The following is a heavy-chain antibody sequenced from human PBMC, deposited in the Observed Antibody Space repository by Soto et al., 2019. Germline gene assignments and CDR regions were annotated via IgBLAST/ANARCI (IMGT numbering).Heavy chain of an antibody. D-gene: IGHD1-7*01. J-gene: IGHJ5*02. CDR1: GGSFSGYY. CDR2: INHSGST. V-gene: IGHV4-34*01. Sequence: SETLSLTCAVYGGSFSGYYWSWIRQPPGKGLEWIGEINHSGSTNYNPSLKSRVTISVDTSKNQFSLKLSSVTAADTAVYYCARVSTGTTPFVGSTDSVHRNPGPRGQGPLVTVSS. CDR3: ARVSTGTTPFVGSTDSVHRNPGP.